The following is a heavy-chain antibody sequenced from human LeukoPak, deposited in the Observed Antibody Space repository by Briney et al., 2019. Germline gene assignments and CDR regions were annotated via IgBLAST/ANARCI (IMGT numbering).Heavy chain of an antibody. CDR2: TTGGGDRT. V-gene: IGHV3-23*01. CDR3: AKDRATLVVPASSPTNWFDP. Sequence: GGSLRLSCAASGFTFRSYAMHWVRLAPGKGLEWVSATTGGGDRTYYADSVKGRFTISRDNSKNTLYLQMNSLRADDTAVYYCAKDRATLVVPASSPTNWFDPWGQGTLVTVSS. CDR1: GFTFRSYA. J-gene: IGHJ5*02. D-gene: IGHD2-2*01.